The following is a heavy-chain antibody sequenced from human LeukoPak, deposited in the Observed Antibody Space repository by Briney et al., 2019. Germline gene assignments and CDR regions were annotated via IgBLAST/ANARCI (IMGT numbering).Heavy chain of an antibody. CDR2: IYYSGST. CDR1: GGSISSYY. Sequence: SETLSLTCTVSGGSISSYYWSWIRQPPGKGLEWIGYIYYSGSTNYNPSLKSRVTVSVDTSKNQFSLKLSSVTAADTAVYYCARGGSGWLFDYWGQGTLVTVSS. D-gene: IGHD6-19*01. J-gene: IGHJ4*02. V-gene: IGHV4-59*12. CDR3: ARGGSGWLFDY.